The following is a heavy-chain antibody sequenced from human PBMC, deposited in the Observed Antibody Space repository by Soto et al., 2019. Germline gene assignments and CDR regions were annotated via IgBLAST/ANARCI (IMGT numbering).Heavy chain of an antibody. CDR1: GYTFTDYA. V-gene: IGHV1-3*01. J-gene: IGHJ4*02. CDR2: INVGNGNT. Sequence: ASVKVSCQASGYTFTDYAIHWVRQAPGQGLEWMGWINVGNGNTGYSRKFQGRVTNARDMSASTAYIEVTSLTSEDTAIYYCAREGAHYTPLDHWGQGTLVTVYS. D-gene: IGHD2-15*01. CDR3: AREGAHYTPLDH.